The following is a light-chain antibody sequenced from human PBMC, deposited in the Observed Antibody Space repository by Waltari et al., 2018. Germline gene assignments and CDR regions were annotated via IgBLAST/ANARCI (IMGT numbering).Light chain of an antibody. CDR3: QQRGDWSRT. V-gene: IGKV3-11*01. J-gene: IGKJ3*01. Sequence: DIVLTQSPATLSLSPGERATLSCRASQSVSSNLAWYQQKPGQAPRLLIYDASNRATGIPARFSGSGSGTDCTLTISSLEPEDFAVYYCQQRGDWSRTFGPGTKVEIK. CDR2: DAS. CDR1: QSVSSN.